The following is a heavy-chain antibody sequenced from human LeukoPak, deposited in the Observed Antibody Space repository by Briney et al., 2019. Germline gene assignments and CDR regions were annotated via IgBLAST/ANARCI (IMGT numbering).Heavy chain of an antibody. V-gene: IGHV4-30-4*01. D-gene: IGHD4-11*01. CDR2: IYYSGST. J-gene: IGHJ5*02. CDR1: GGSISSGDYY. CDR3: ARDLHRRWFDP. Sequence: SQTLSLTCTVSGGSISSGDYYWSWIRQPPGKGLEWIGYIYYSGSTYYNPSLKSRVTMSVDTSKNQFSLKLSSVTAADTAVYYCARDLHRRWFDPWGQGTLVTVSS.